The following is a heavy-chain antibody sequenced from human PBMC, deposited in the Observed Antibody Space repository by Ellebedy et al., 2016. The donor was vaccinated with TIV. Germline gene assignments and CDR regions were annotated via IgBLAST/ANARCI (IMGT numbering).Heavy chain of an antibody. V-gene: IGHV3-7*03. CDR1: GFAFSSYW. CDR2: IKQDGSEK. CDR3: ASVSSGSYSDY. Sequence: GGSLRLSCAASGFAFSSYWMSWVRQAPGKGLEWVANIKQDGSEKYYVDSVKGRFTISRDNAKNLLFLQMNSLRAEDTAVYYCASVSSGSYSDYWGQGTLVTVSS. J-gene: IGHJ4*02. D-gene: IGHD1-26*01.